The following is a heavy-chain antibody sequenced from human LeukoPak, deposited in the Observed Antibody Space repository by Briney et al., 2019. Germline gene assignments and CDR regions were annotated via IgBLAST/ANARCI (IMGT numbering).Heavy chain of an antibody. Sequence: LRPSSAAPGIPFRTYAMIWVRKAPGKGLEGVSAISGSGGSTYYADSVKGRFTISRYKSKNTLYLQMNSLRAEDTAVYYCAKVLDYWGQGTLVTVSS. J-gene: IGHJ4*02. D-gene: IGHD3-10*01. CDR2: ISGSGGST. V-gene: IGHV3-23*01. CDR3: AKVLDY. CDR1: GIPFRTYA.